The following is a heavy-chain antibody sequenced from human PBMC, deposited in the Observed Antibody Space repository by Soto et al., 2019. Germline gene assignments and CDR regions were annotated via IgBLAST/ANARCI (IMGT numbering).Heavy chain of an antibody. V-gene: IGHV3-23*01. D-gene: IGHD3-10*01. Sequence: EVQLLQSGGGLVQPGGFLRLSCAASGFTFSNYAMNWVRQAPGKGLEWVSTITGSGGDTTYADSVKGRFILSRDNSKNTLFLHLSSLGAEDTAAYFCAKVPSESSGVRSVAFDSWGQGTMVTVSS. CDR2: ITGSGGDT. J-gene: IGHJ3*02. CDR1: GFTFSNYA. CDR3: AKVPSESSGVRSVAFDS.